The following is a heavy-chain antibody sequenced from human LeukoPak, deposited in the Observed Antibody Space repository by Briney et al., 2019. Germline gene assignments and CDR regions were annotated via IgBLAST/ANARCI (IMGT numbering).Heavy chain of an antibody. V-gene: IGHV3-66*01. D-gene: IGHD3-22*01. J-gene: IGHJ6*02. CDR2: IHSGGST. CDR1: GFAVSNTY. CDR3: AREPNFYDSSGTYYYKGMDV. Sequence: GGSLRLSCAATGFAVSNTYMSWVRQAPGKALEWVSTIHSGGSTDYADSVKGRFTISRDASKNTVSLQMSSLRVEDTAVYYCAREPNFYDSSGTYYYKGMDVWGQGTTLTVSS.